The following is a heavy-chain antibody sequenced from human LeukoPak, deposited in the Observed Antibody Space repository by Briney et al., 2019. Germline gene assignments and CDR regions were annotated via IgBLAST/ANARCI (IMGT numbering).Heavy chain of an antibody. CDR1: GGTFSRFA. CDR3: GRGPLGPCRTASCLFFYYYYMDV. Sequence: GASVKVSCKASGGTFSRFATSWGRQAPGQGLEWMGGIIPDYNTANYAQKFQGRVTITADQSTATAYMEMSSLRSEDTAIYYCGRGPLGPCRTASCLFFYYYYMDVWGKGTTVTVSS. D-gene: IGHD2-8*02. J-gene: IGHJ6*03. CDR2: IIPDYNTA. V-gene: IGHV1-69*13.